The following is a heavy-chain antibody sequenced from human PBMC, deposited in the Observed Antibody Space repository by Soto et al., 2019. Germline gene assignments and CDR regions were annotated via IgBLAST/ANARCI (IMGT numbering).Heavy chain of an antibody. Sequence: QVKLQESGPGLVKPSQTLSLTCTVSGGTISRSSSYYWSWIRQHPERGLEWIGYIYSGGTTYYNPSLRSRVTISLDTTNNQFFLNLSSVTAADTALYYCARDGGPRGDYYYAMDVWGQGTTVTVSS. CDR1: GGTISRSSSYY. D-gene: IGHD3-10*01. CDR2: IYSGGTT. J-gene: IGHJ6*02. CDR3: ARDGGPRGDYYYAMDV. V-gene: IGHV4-31*03.